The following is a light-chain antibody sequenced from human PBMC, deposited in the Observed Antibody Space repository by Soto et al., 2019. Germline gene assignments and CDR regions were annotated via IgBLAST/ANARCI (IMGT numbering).Light chain of an antibody. Sequence: EIVMTQSPATLSVSPGERATLSCRASRSVDSNLAWYQQKPGQAPRLLIFGASTRATGIPARFSGSGSGTDFTLTISSLQSEDFGVYFCQQYDNWPLTFGGGTKVDIK. J-gene: IGKJ4*01. CDR2: GAS. V-gene: IGKV3D-15*01. CDR1: RSVDSN. CDR3: QQYDNWPLT.